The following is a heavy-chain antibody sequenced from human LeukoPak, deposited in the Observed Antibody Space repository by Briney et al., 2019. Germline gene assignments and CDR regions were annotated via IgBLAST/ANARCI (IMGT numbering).Heavy chain of an antibody. CDR2: IRGSGGST. CDR3: ANGYSSSPFDY. V-gene: IGHV3-23*01. D-gene: IGHD6-6*01. J-gene: IGHJ4*02. CDR1: GFTFSSYA. Sequence: GGSLRLSCAASGFTFSSYAMSWVRQAPGRGLEWVSAIRGSGGSTYYADSVKGRFTISRDNSKNTLYLHRNRLRAEDTAVYYCANGYSSSPFDYWGQGTLVTGSS.